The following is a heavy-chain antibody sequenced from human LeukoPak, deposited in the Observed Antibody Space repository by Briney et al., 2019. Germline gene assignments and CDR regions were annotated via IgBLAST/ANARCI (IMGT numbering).Heavy chain of an antibody. CDR3: ARVGRGSDWLLNDYYYYGMDV. CDR2: ISSNGGST. CDR1: GLTFSSYA. J-gene: IGHJ6*02. V-gene: IGHV3-64*01. D-gene: IGHD3-9*01. Sequence: PGGSLRLSCAASGLTFSSYAMHWVRQAPGKGLEYVSAISSNGGSTYYANSVKGRFTISRDNSKNTLYLQMGSLRAEDMAVYYCARVGRGSDWLLNDYYYYGMDVWGQGTTVTVSS.